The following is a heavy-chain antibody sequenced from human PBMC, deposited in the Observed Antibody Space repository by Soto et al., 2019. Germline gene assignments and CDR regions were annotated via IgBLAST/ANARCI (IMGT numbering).Heavy chain of an antibody. D-gene: IGHD3-3*01. CDR1: GFTFSSYA. Sequence: GGSLRLSCAASGFTFSSYAMSWVRQAPGKRLEWVSAISGSGGSTYYADSVKGRFTISRDNSKNTLYLQMNSLRAEDTAVYYCAKDMYYDFWSGYYLADFDYWGQGTLVTVSS. V-gene: IGHV3-23*01. CDR2: ISGSGGST. J-gene: IGHJ4*02. CDR3: AKDMYYDFWSGYYLADFDY.